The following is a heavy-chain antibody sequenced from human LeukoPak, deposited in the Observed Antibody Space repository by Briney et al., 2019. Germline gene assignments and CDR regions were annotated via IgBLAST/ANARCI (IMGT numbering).Heavy chain of an antibody. V-gene: IGHV1-69-2*01. CDR3: ARGSRSFDWLRSYFDF. D-gene: IGHD3-9*01. CDR2: VDPEDTET. CDR1: GYTFTDYY. Sequence: APVKVSCKASGYTFTDYYIHWVQQAPGKGLEWLGRVDPEDTETIYARKFQGRVTITADTSTDTAYLDLTSVRSEDTAVYYCARGSRSFDWLRSYFDFWGQGTLVTVSS. J-gene: IGHJ4*02.